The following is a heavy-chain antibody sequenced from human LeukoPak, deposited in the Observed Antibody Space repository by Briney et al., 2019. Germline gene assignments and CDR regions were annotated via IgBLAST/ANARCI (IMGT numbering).Heavy chain of an antibody. D-gene: IGHD3-10*02. V-gene: IGHV4-34*01. CDR2: INHSGST. CDR3: ARGRNYYVLDC. Sequence: SETLSLTCAVYGGSFSGYYWSCIRQPPGKGLEWIGEINHSGSTNYNPSLKSRVTISVDTSKNQFSLKLSSVTAADTPVYYCARGRNYYVLDCRGQGTLVTVSS. J-gene: IGHJ4*02. CDR1: GGSFSGYY.